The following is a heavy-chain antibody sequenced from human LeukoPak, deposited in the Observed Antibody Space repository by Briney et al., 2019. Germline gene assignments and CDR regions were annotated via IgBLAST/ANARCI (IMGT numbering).Heavy chain of an antibody. CDR2: ISYDGSNK. CDR1: GFTFSSYG. CDR3: AKGGHDPDAFDI. J-gene: IGHJ3*02. V-gene: IGHV3-30*18. D-gene: IGHD3-16*01. Sequence: GGSLRLSCAASGFTFSSYGMHWVRQAPGKGLEWVAVISYDGSNKYYADSVKGRFTISRDNSKNTLYLQMNSLRAEDTAVYYCAKGGHDPDAFDIWGQGTMATISS.